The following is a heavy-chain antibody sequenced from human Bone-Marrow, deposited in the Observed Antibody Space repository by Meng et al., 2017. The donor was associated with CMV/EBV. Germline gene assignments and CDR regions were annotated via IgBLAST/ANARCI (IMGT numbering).Heavy chain of an antibody. V-gene: IGHV3-48*04. Sequence: GGSLRLSCAASGFTFSSYAMSWVRQAPGKGLEWVSYISSRSTTIHYADSVKGRFTVSRDNAKKSLYLQMNSLRAEDTAVYYCARADGSEYSSSSGLGGIDYWGQGTLVTVSS. CDR2: ISSRSTTI. D-gene: IGHD6-6*01. J-gene: IGHJ4*02. CDR3: ARADGSEYSSSSGLGGIDY. CDR1: GFTFSSYA.